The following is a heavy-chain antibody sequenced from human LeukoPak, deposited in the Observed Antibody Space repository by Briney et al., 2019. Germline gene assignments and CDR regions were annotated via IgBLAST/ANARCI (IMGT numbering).Heavy chain of an antibody. CDR3: AKDSITGTTWNYYYGMDV. Sequence: GGSLRLSCAASGSTFSRYAMSWVRQAPGKGLEWLSAISESDGSTYYADSVKGRFTISRDNSKNTLYLQMNSLGADDTAVYYCAKDSITGTTWNYYYGMDVWGQGTTVTVSS. CDR1: GSTFSRYA. CDR2: ISESDGST. J-gene: IGHJ6*02. V-gene: IGHV3-23*01. D-gene: IGHD1-7*01.